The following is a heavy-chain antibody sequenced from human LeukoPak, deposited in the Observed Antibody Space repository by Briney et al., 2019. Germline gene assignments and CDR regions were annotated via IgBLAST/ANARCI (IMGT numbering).Heavy chain of an antibody. CDR1: GYTLTELS. Sequence: ASVKVSCKVSGYTLTELSMHWVRQAPGKGLEWMGGFDPEDGKPIYAQKFQGRVTMTEDTSTDTTYMELSSLRSEDTAVYYCAADGRLLLNLWGQGPLVTLFS. CDR2: FDPEDGKP. CDR3: AADGRLLLNL. V-gene: IGHV1-24*01. D-gene: IGHD3-22*01. J-gene: IGHJ4*02.